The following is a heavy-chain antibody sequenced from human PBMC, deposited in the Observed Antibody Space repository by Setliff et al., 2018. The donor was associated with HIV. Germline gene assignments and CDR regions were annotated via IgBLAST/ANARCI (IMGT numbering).Heavy chain of an antibody. J-gene: IGHJ4*02. CDR2: ISPYDGSR. CDR3: ARQFSNSFDS. CDR1: DSPSPTF. V-gene: IGHV1-2*02. Sequence: GASVKVSARLLDSPSPTFLYTGCEAPGQGLEWMGWISPYDGSRRISQRFRGRVTMTKDTSINTAYMELSGLTSDDTAVYYCARQFSNSFDSWGQGTLVTVSS. D-gene: IGHD7-27*01.